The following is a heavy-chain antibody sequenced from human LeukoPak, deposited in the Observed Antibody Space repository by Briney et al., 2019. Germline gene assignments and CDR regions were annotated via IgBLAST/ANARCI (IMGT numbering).Heavy chain of an antibody. J-gene: IGHJ1*01. CDR1: GFTFRLFA. CDR2: TTFDGRNN. CDR3: ARDFSDVDTVAPA. Sequence: GRSLRLSCAASGFTFRLFAMHWVRQSPGKGLEWVAVTTFDGRNNYYAESVKGRFTISRDNSKKTLYLQMESLRAEDTAVYYCARDFSDVDTVAPARGQGTLVIVSS. D-gene: IGHD5-12*01. V-gene: IGHV3-30*04.